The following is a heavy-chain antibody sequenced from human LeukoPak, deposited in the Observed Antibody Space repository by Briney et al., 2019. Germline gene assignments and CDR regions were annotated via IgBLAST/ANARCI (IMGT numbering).Heavy chain of an antibody. CDR2: IYYSGST. J-gene: IGHJ4*02. CDR3: ARRAAAGRGYFGY. CDR1: GGSISSYY. V-gene: IGHV4-59*01. D-gene: IGHD6-13*01. Sequence: PSETLSLTCTVSGGSISSYYWSWIRQPPGKGLEWIGYIYYSGSTNYNPSLKSRVTISVDTSKNQFSLKLSSVTAADTAVYYCARRAAAGRGYFGYWGQGTLVTVSS.